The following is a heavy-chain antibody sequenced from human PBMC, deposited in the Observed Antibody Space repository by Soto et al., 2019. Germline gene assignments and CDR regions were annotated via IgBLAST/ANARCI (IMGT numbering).Heavy chain of an antibody. CDR1: GFTFSTYT. D-gene: IGHD3-22*01. V-gene: IGHV3-30-3*01. CDR2: ISYDGSNK. J-gene: IGHJ4*02. Sequence: GGSLRLSCAASGFTFSTYTMHWVRQAPGKGLEWVAVISYDGSNKYYADSVKGRFTISRDNSKNTLYLQMNSLRADDTAVYHCAREDHYDSSPYFDYWGQGTLVTVSS. CDR3: AREDHYDSSPYFDY.